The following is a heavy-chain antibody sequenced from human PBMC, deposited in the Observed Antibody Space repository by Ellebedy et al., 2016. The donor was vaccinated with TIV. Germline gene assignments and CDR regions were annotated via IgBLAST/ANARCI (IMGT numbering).Heavy chain of an antibody. CDR3: TRMWESRLPDYYYYGMDV. V-gene: IGHV3-48*04. Sequence: GGSLRLXCEASEFPFRSYGMNWVRQAPGKGLEWVSYISSSSSAIYYADSVKGRFIISRDNAKNSVYLQMNSLRAEDTAVYYCTRMWESRLPDYYYYGMDVWGQGTTVTVSS. CDR1: EFPFRSYG. D-gene: IGHD1-26*01. CDR2: ISSSSSAI. J-gene: IGHJ6*02.